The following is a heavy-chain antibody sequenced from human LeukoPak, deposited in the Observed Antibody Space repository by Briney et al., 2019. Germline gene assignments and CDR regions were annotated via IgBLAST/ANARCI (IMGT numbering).Heavy chain of an antibody. D-gene: IGHD3-22*01. Sequence: PGGSLRLSCAASGFTFSSYGMHWVRQAPGKGLEWVAFIRYGGSNKYYADSVKGRFTISRDNSKNTLYLQMNSLRAEDTAVYYCAKDKRYYYDSMGAFDIWGQGTMVTVSS. CDR3: AKDKRYYYDSMGAFDI. CDR2: IRYGGSNK. V-gene: IGHV3-30*02. J-gene: IGHJ3*02. CDR1: GFTFSSYG.